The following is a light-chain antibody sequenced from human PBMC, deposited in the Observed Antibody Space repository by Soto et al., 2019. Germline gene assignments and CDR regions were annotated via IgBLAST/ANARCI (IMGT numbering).Light chain of an antibody. CDR1: QSISRS. CDR2: DAS. J-gene: IGKJ3*01. CDR3: QQYSDFLIS. Sequence: DIQMTQSPSTLSASVGDRVTITCRASQSISRSLAWYQQKPGKAPSLLIYDASSLEGGVPSRFSGSGFATEFTLTITNLQPADFETYYCQQYSDFLISFGTGAKVDI. V-gene: IGKV1-5*01.